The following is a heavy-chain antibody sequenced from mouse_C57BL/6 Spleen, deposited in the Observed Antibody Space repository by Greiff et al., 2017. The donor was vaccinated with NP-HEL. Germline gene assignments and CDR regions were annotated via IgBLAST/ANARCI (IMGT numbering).Heavy chain of an antibody. J-gene: IGHJ4*01. V-gene: IGHV1-50*01. Sequence: QVQLQQSGAELVKPGASVKLSCKASGYTFTSYWMQWVKQRPGQGLEWIGEIDPSDRYTNYNQKFKGKATLTVDTSSSTAYMQLSSLTSEDSAVYYCASYYYGPYAMDYWGQGTSVTVSS. D-gene: IGHD1-1*01. CDR2: IDPSDRYT. CDR3: ASYYYGPYAMDY. CDR1: GYTFTSYW.